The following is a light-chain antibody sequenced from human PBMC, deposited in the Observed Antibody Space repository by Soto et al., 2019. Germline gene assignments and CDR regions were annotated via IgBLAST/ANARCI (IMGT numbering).Light chain of an antibody. V-gene: IGKV4-1*01. CDR3: QQYLNTPWT. CDR1: QTVLANSNNKNY. Sequence: DIVMTQSPDSLAVSLGERATINCKSSQTVLANSNNKNYLAWYQQKPGQPPKLLIYWASTRESGVPERFSGSGFGTDVTLTISSLQAEDVAIYYCQQYLNTPWTFGQGTKVEIK. CDR2: WAS. J-gene: IGKJ1*01.